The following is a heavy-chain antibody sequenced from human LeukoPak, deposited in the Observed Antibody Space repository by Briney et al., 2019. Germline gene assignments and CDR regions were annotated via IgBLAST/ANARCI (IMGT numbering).Heavy chain of an antibody. Sequence: GGSLRLSCAASGFTFSSYSMNWVRQAPGKGLEWVSSISSSSSYIYYADSVKGRFTISRDNAKNSLYLQMNSLRAEDTAVYYCARLGVVRAFDTWGQGTMVTVSS. CDR3: ARLGVVRAFDT. CDR1: GFTFSSYS. CDR2: ISSSSSYI. J-gene: IGHJ3*02. V-gene: IGHV3-21*01. D-gene: IGHD2-15*01.